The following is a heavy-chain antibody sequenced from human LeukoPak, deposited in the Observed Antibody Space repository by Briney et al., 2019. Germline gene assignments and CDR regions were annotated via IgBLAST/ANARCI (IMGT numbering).Heavy chain of an antibody. V-gene: IGHV4-38-2*02. CDR1: GYSISSGYY. J-gene: IGHJ3*02. CDR2: IYYSGTT. CDR3: ARHEWGITNAFDI. Sequence: SETLSLTCTVSGYSISSGYYWGWIRQPPGKGLEWIGSIYYSGTTYYNPSLKSRVTISVDTSKNQFSLKLRSVTAADTAVYYCARHEWGITNAFDIWGQGTMVTVSS. D-gene: IGHD1-14*01.